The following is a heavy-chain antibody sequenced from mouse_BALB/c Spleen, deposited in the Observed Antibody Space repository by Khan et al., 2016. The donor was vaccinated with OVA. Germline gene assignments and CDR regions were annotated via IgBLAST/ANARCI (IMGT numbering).Heavy chain of an antibody. CDR2: VNSDGDYT. CDR3: ARAAYGNFAY. CDR1: GFTFSTYA. D-gene: IGHD2-1*01. J-gene: IGHJ3*01. Sequence: EVELVESGGGLVKPGGSLKLSCAASGFTFSTYAMSWVRQTPERRLEWVATVNSDGDYTFYPDNVTGRFTISRDKAKNTLYLQMSSLRSEDTAMYYCARAAYGNFAYWGQGTLVTVSA. V-gene: IGHV5-9-3*01.